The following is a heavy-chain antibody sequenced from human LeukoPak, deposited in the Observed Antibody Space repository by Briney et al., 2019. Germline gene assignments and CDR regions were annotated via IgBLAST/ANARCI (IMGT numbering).Heavy chain of an antibody. D-gene: IGHD5-24*01. CDR3: TRVGYIDEGIDY. V-gene: IGHV3-7*04. CDR2: IKQDGSKK. J-gene: IGHJ4*02. Sequence: GGSLRLSCVASGFPFSSYWMTWVRQTPGKGLEWVANIKQDGSKKSYVDSVKGRFTISRDNAKNSLYLQMNSLRAEDTAIYYCTRVGYIDEGIDYWGQGTLVTVSS. CDR1: GFPFSSYW.